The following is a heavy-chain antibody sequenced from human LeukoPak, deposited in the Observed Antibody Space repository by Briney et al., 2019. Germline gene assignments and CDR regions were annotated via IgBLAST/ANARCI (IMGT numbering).Heavy chain of an antibody. V-gene: IGHV3-7*01. CDR2: IKQDGSER. J-gene: IGHJ3*02. Sequence: GGSLRLSCAASGFTFSSYRMSWVRQAPGKGLEWVANIKQDGSERYYVDSVKGRFTISRDNAKNSLYLQMNSLRAEDTAVYYCAKGARITMVRGVIFPNAFDIWGQGTMVTVSS. CDR1: GFTFSSYR. D-gene: IGHD3-10*01. CDR3: AKGARITMVRGVIFPNAFDI.